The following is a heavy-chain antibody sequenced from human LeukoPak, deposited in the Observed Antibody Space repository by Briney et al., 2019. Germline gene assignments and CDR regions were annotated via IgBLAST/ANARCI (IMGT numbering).Heavy chain of an antibody. CDR1: GDSVSGSFW. D-gene: IGHD6-19*01. Sequence: PSETLSLTCAVSGDSVSGSFWWSWVRQPPHKGLEWIGEIHHSGGSNYNPSLERRGIISLDGSKNLLSLEVGSVAAADKGGHYLLRDSGWYFGYWGQGTLVTVSS. J-gene: IGHJ4*02. CDR2: IHHSGGS. CDR3: LRDSGWYFGY. V-gene: IGHV4-4*02.